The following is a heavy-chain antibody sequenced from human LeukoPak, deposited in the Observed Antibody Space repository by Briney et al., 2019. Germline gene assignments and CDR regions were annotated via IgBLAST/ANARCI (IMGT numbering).Heavy chain of an antibody. D-gene: IGHD3-3*01. Sequence: GRSLRLSCAASGFTFSSYAMHWVRQAPGKGLEWVAVISYDGSNKYYADSVKGRFTISRDNSKNTLYLQMNSLRAEDTAVYYCARDPDGFDFWSGINYFDYWGQGTLVTVSS. CDR2: ISYDGSNK. J-gene: IGHJ4*02. CDR1: GFTFSSYA. V-gene: IGHV3-30-3*01. CDR3: ARDPDGFDFWSGINYFDY.